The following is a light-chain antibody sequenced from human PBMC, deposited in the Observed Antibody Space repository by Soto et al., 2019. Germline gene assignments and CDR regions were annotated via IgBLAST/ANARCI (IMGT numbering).Light chain of an antibody. V-gene: IGLV2-14*01. CDR1: IYDVGAYHY. J-gene: IGLJ2*01. CDR3: ISYTTTGALV. CDR2: EVS. Sequence: QSVLTQPASVSGSPGQSITISCTGTIYDVGAYHYVSWYQQFPGKAPKLILYEVSNRPSGISNRFSGFRSGSTASLTVSGLQPEDDDYYYCISYTTTGALVFGGGTKLTVL.